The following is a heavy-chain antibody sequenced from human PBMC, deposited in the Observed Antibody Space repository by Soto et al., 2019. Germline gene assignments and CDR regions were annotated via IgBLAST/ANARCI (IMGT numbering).Heavy chain of an antibody. CDR3: ARSPEFSSSSFYYYYGMDF. CDR1: GFTFSSYS. J-gene: IGHJ6*02. D-gene: IGHD6-6*01. V-gene: IGHV3-21*01. CDR2: ISSSSSYI. Sequence: PGGSLRLSCAASGFTFSSYSMNWVRQAPGKGLEWVSSISSSSSYIYYADSVKGRFTISRDNAKNSLYLQMNSLRAEDTAVYYCARSPEFSSSSFYYYYGMDFWGQGSSVTGSS.